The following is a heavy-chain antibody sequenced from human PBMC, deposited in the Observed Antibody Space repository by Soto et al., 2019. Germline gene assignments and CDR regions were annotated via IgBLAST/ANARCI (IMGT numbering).Heavy chain of an antibody. V-gene: IGHV3-23*01. CDR2: ISGSGGST. CDR3: AKRPTIFGVVTDNY. CDR1: GFTFSSYA. D-gene: IGHD3-3*01. J-gene: IGHJ4*02. Sequence: GGSLRLSCAASGFTFSSYAMSWVRQAPGKGLEWVSAISGSGGSTYYADSVKGRFTISRDNSKNTLYLQMNSLRAEDTAVYYCAKRPTIFGVVTDNYWGQGTLVTVSS.